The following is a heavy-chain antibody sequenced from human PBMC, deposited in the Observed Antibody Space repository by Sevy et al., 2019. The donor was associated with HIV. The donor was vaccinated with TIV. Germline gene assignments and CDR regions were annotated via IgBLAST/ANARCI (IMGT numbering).Heavy chain of an antibody. D-gene: IGHD6-19*01. CDR1: GFTFSSDA. V-gene: IGHV3-23*01. CDR3: ATRGNGWYELDY. CDR2: ISGSRDTT. J-gene: IGHJ4*02. Sequence: GGSLRLSCAASGFTFSSDAMNWVLQAPGKGLEWVSTISGSRDTTYYADSVKGRFTISRDHSKNTVFLQINSLRAEDTAVYYCATRGNGWYELDYWGRGTLVTVSS.